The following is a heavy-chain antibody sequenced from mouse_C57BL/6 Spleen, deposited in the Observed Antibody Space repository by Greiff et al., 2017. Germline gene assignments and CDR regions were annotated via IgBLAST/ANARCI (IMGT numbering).Heavy chain of an antibody. CDR2: ISSGGDYI. CDR3: ARDRDGNYLAWFAY. Sequence: EVKLVESGEGLVKPGGSLKLSCAASGYTFSSYAMSWVRQTPEKRLEWVAYISSGGDYIYYADTVKGRFTISRDNARNTLYLQMSSLKSEDTAMYYCARDRDGNYLAWFAYWGQGTLVTVSA. D-gene: IGHD2-1*01. V-gene: IGHV5S21*01. CDR1: GYTFSSYA. J-gene: IGHJ3*01.